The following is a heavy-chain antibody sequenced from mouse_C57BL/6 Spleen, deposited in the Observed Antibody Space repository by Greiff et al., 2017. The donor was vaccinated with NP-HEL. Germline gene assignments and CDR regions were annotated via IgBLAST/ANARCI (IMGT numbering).Heavy chain of an antibody. D-gene: IGHD1-1*01. J-gene: IGHJ3*01. CDR1: GYSFTGYF. V-gene: IGHV1-20*01. CDR3: ARDYYGSSYGFAY. Sequence: VQLQQSGPELVKPGASVKISCKASGYSFTGYFMNWVMQSHGQSLEWIGRINPYNGDTFYNQKFKGKATLTVDKSSSTAHMELRSLTSEDSAVYYCARDYYGSSYGFAYWGQGTLVTVSA. CDR2: INPYNGDT.